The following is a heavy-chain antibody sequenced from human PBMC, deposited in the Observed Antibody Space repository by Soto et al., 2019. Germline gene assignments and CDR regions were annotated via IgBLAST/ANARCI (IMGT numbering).Heavy chain of an antibody. D-gene: IGHD3-10*01. V-gene: IGHV4-59*08. J-gene: IGHJ4*02. CDR2: IHYSGST. CDR3: ARHYYFGSGSYYPRPFDF. CDR1: GGSISNDY. Sequence: SETRCVSWTVSGGSISNDYWSWIRQSPGRGMEWIGYIHYSGSTNYNPSLKSRVTISVDTAKNQFSLKLSSVTAADTAVYYFARHYYFGSGSYYPRPFDFCGQGTLVTVSS.